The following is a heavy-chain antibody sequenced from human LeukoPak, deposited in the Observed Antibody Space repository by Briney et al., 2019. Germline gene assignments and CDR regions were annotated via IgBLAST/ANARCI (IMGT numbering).Heavy chain of an antibody. V-gene: IGHV3-53*05. CDR2: IYSGGST. CDR1: GFTVSSNY. CDR3: AKDGGVVVPAAIERDYYCGMDV. D-gene: IGHD2-2*01. J-gene: IGHJ6*02. Sequence: GGSLRLSCAASGFTVSSNYMSWVRQAPGKGLEWVSVIYSGGSTYYADSVKGRFTISRDNSKNTLYLQMNSLRAEDTAVYYCAKDGGVVVPAAIERDYYCGMDVWGQGTTVTVSS.